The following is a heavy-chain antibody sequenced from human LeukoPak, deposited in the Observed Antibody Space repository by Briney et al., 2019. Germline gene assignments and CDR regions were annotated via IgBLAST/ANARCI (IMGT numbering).Heavy chain of an antibody. V-gene: IGHV3-7*03. D-gene: IGHD6-19*01. Sequence: PGGSLRLSCAASGFTFRTHWMNWVRQAPGQGPEWVANIEHDGGEKNYVDSVKGRFTISRDNAKNSLFLQMSSLRVEDTGVYYCAAGSGWLIDYWGQGTLVTVSS. CDR1: GFTFRTHW. CDR2: IEHDGGEK. CDR3: AAGSGWLIDY. J-gene: IGHJ4*02.